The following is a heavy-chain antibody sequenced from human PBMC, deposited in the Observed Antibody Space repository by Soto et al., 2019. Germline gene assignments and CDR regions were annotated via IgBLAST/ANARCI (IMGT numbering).Heavy chain of an antibody. CDR2: IVGGSGST. Sequence: SGKVSCKASGFTLTSADVQWVRQTRGQRLEWIGWIVGGSGSTNYAQQFQGRLAITRDMSTSTVYMELSSLRSEDTAVYYCAADWSNRPFDFWGQGTLVTVSS. CDR3: AADWSNRPFDF. CDR1: GFTLTSAD. V-gene: IGHV1-58*01. J-gene: IGHJ4*02. D-gene: IGHD3-3*01.